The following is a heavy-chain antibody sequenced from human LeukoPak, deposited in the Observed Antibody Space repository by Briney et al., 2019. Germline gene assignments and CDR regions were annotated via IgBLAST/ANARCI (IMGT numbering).Heavy chain of an antibody. V-gene: IGHV1-2*02. CDR2: INPNSGGT. Sequence: ASVKVSCKASGYTFTAYYMHWLRQAPGQGLEWMGWINPNSGGTNYAQNFQGRVTMTRDTSISTAFMELSRLTSDDTAVYYCARDLPSTSNWELDYWGQGTLVTVSS. CDR3: ARDLPSTSNWELDY. D-gene: IGHD7-27*01. CDR1: GYTFTAYY. J-gene: IGHJ4*02.